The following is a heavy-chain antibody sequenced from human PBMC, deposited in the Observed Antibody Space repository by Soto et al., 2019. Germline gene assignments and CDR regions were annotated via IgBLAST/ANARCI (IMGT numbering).Heavy chain of an antibody. V-gene: IGHV4-59*01. J-gene: IGHJ4*02. D-gene: IGHD3-22*01. CDR2: IYYSGST. Sequence: TXETLSLTCTVPGCSTSSYYWSWIRQPPGKGLEWIGYIYYSGSTNYNPSLKSRVTISLDTSKNQFSLKLSSVTAADTAVYYCARDKHTSGFYALDYWGQGTLVTVSS. CDR1: GCSTSSYY. CDR3: ARDKHTSGFYALDY.